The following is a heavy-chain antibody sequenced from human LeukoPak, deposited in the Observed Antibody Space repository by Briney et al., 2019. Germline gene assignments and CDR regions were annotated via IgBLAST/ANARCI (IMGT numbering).Heavy chain of an antibody. V-gene: IGHV3-7*01. Sequence: PGGSLRLSCAASGFTFSRYWMAWVRQAPGKGLEWVANIKQDGSEAVYVDSVRGRFTISRDNAKNPLYLQMNSLRVEDTAMYYCSNGIYDKSYWGQGTLVTVSS. CDR1: GFTFSRYW. D-gene: IGHD2-8*01. J-gene: IGHJ4*02. CDR2: IKQDGSEA. CDR3: SNGIYDKSY.